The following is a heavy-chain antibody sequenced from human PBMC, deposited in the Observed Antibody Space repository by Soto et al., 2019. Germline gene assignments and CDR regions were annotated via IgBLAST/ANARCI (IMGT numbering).Heavy chain of an antibody. Sequence: EVQLLESGGGLVQPGGSLRLSCAASGFTFSSYAMSWVRQAPGSGLECVSAISGSCCSTYYADSVTGRYTISGDNSKNTRYLQMNSLRAEDTAVYYCAKPSRGATTYWGQGTLVTVAS. J-gene: IGHJ4*02. CDR1: GFTFSSYA. CDR2: ISGSCCST. CDR3: AKPSRGATTY. D-gene: IGHD1-26*01. V-gene: IGHV3-23*01.